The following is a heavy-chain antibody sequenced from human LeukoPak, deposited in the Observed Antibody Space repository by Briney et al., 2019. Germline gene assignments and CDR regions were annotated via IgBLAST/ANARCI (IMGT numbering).Heavy chain of an antibody. CDR3: GRHWGDQGPSDY. CDR1: GDSLSGSSYY. D-gene: IGHD2-21*02. Sequence: SETLSLTCTVSGDSLSGSSYYWGWTRQPPGKGLELIGTIYYSGSTYSNPSLNSRVTVSLDTSKNQFSLKVTSVTAADTAVYYCGRHWGDQGPSDYWGQGTLVTVSS. J-gene: IGHJ4*02. V-gene: IGHV4-39*01. CDR2: IYYSGST.